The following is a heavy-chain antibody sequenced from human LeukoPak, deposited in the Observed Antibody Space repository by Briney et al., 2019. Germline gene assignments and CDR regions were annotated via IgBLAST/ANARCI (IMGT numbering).Heavy chain of an antibody. J-gene: IGHJ1*01. CDR1: GLTHRSYA. CDR3: AKNGYYDSGGSGYVEYFQH. V-gene: IGHV3-23*01. Sequence: PGGSVGLSCAASGLTHRSYAMICVRQAPGKGLVGVSGMSVRGGRTYCADSVRGRVTNSRDMSKNTLHLQMKRQRCGYTPVYHCAKNGYYDSGGSGYVEYFQHWGQGTLVTVSS. D-gene: IGHD3-22*01. CDR2: MSVRGGRT.